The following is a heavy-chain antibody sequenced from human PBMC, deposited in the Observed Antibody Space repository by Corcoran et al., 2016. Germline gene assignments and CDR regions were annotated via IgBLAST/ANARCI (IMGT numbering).Heavy chain of an antibody. CDR3: AKEGNGGNSAYFDY. Sequence: QVQLVESGGGVVQPGRSLRLSCAASGFTFSSYGMHWVRQAPGKGLEWVAVISYDGSNKYYADSVKGRFTISRDNSKNTLYLQMNSLSAEDTAVYYCAKEGNGGNSAYFDYWGQGTLVTVSS. D-gene: IGHD2-21*02. CDR2: ISYDGSNK. CDR1: GFTFSSYG. J-gene: IGHJ4*02. V-gene: IGHV3-30*18.